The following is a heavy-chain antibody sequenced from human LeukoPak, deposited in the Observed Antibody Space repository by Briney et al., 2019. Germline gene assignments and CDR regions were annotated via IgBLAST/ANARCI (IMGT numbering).Heavy chain of an antibody. J-gene: IGHJ6*02. D-gene: IGHD6-19*01. CDR2: ISSSSSYI. CDR1: GFTFSSYS. Sequence: GGSLRLSCAASGFTFSSYSRNWVRQAPGKGLEWVSSISSSSSYIYYADSVKGRFTISRDNAKNSLYLQMNSLRAEDTAVYYCARDSSGWYRYYYYGMDVWGQGTTVTVSS. V-gene: IGHV3-21*01. CDR3: ARDSSGWYRYYYYGMDV.